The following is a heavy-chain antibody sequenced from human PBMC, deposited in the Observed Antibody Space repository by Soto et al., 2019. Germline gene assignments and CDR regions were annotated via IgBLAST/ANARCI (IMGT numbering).Heavy chain of an antibody. Sequence: SQTLSLTCAISGDSVSNNYAARSWIRQAPSRGLEWLGATYYRSRWYYEYAVSVKSRIIINPDTSKNQFSLQLNSVTPEDTAVYYCVRGANWALDYWGQGTLVTVSS. D-gene: IGHD7-27*01. CDR2: TYYRSRWYY. CDR1: GDSVSNNYAA. J-gene: IGHJ4*02. CDR3: VRGANWALDY. V-gene: IGHV6-1*01.